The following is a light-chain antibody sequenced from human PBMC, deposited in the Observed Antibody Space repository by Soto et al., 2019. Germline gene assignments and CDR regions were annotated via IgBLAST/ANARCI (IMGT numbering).Light chain of an antibody. Sequence: DIQMTQSPSSLSASVGDRVTITCRASQDISSYLAWYQQESGKAPKLLIYAASTLQSGVPSRFSGSGSGTDFTLTISSLQPEDFATYYCQQLNSHPLTFGGGTKVDIK. V-gene: IGKV1-9*01. J-gene: IGKJ4*01. CDR3: QQLNSHPLT. CDR2: AAS. CDR1: QDISSY.